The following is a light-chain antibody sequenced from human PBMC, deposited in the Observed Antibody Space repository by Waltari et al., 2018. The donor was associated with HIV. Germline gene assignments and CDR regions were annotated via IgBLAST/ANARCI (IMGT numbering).Light chain of an antibody. Sequence: EVVMTQSPATLLESPGKTANLSCRASRSVGSSLAWNQQKPGRGPRLLIYGASSRAPDGPPTFSGSGAGTDFSLSISSLRSDDVGIYYCQQYSTWPLTFGRGTTVEIK. CDR2: GAS. J-gene: IGKJ1*01. V-gene: IGKV3-15*01. CDR3: QQYSTWPLT. CDR1: RSVGSS.